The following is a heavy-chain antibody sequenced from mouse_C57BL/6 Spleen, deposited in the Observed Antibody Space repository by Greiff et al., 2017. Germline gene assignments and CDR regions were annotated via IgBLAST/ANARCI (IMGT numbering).Heavy chain of an antibody. J-gene: IGHJ4*01. Sequence: QVQLQQSGAELMKPGASVKLSCKATGYTFTGYWIEWVKQRPGHGLEWIGEILPGSGSNNYNEKFKGKATFTADTSSNTAYMQISSLTTEDSAICYSARRLRGLGAMDYWGQGTSVTVSS. V-gene: IGHV1-9*01. CDR2: ILPGSGSN. D-gene: IGHD3-2*02. CDR3: ARRLRGLGAMDY. CDR1: GYTFTGYW.